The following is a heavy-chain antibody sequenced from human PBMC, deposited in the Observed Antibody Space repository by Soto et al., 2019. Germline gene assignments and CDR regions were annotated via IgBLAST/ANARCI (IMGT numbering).Heavy chain of an antibody. Sequence: QVQLQESGPGLVKPSQTLSLTCSVSGGSINSGDYYWSWIRQPPGRGLEWIGYIYYSGGTYHNPSLKSRINISLDTSTIKFFLKLSSGTAADTAVYYCATGPTYYYDRSGYANAFDIWGQGTLVTVSS. J-gene: IGHJ3*02. CDR2: IYYSGGT. V-gene: IGHV4-30-4*01. CDR1: GGSINSGDYY. D-gene: IGHD3-22*01. CDR3: ATGPTYYYDRSGYANAFDI.